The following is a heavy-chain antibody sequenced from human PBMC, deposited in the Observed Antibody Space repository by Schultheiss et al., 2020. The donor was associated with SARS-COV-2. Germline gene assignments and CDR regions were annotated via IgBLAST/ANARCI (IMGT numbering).Heavy chain of an antibody. Sequence: SVKVSCKVSGGTFSSYAISWVRQAPGQGLEWMGGIIPIFGTANYAQKFQGRVTITADESTSTAYMELSSLRSEDTAVYYCARDRYDFWSGYVSYWYFDLWGRGTLVTVSS. V-gene: IGHV1-69*13. CDR2: IIPIFGTA. J-gene: IGHJ2*01. CDR3: ARDRYDFWSGYVSYWYFDL. CDR1: GGTFSSYA. D-gene: IGHD3-3*01.